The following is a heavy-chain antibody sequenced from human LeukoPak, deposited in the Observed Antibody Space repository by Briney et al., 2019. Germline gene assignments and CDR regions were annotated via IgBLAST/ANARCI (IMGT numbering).Heavy chain of an antibody. V-gene: IGHV3-7*01. D-gene: IGHD3-10*01. CDR1: GFSFSRYW. CDR3: VTGDYYDSGASFINAFYI. J-gene: IGHJ3*02. CDR2: IKQGGSQN. Sequence: GGSLTLSCSASGFSFSRYWMRWVRQAPGKGLEWVANIKQGGSQNFNVSSVRGRFTISGHNAKNSLYLQMNSLRAEDTAVYYCVTGDYYDSGASFINAFYIWGQGTRVTVSS.